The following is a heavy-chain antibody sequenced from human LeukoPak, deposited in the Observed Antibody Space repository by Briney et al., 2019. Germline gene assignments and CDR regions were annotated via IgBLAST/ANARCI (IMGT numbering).Heavy chain of an antibody. CDR2: IWYDGSKK. CDR1: GFTFSSYG. CDR3: ARELNGALYYYGLDV. V-gene: IGHV3-33*01. Sequence: GGSLRLSCAASGFTFSSYGMHWVRQAPGKGLEWVAVIWYDGSKKYQTDSAKGRFTISRDNSKNTVYLQMNSLSAEDTAVYYCARELNGALYYYGLDVWGQGTTVTVSS. J-gene: IGHJ6*02.